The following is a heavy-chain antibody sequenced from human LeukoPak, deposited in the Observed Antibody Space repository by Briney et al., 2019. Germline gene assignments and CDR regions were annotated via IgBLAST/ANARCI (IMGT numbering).Heavy chain of an antibody. CDR3: ARETSQKGAHYMDV. CDR1: GGSISSYY. Sequence: KASETLSFTCTVSGGSISSYYWSWIRQPPGKGLKWIGNIYYSGYTTYSPSLRSRVTISVDTSKNQFSLKLSSVTAADTAVYYCARETSQKGAHYMDVWGKGTTITISS. D-gene: IGHD3-16*01. V-gene: IGHV4-59*01. J-gene: IGHJ6*03. CDR2: IYYSGYT.